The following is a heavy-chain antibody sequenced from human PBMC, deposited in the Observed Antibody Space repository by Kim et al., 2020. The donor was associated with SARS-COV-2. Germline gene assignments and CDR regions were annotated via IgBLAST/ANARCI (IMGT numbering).Heavy chain of an antibody. CDR2: IKSKTNGGTT. Sequence: GGSLRLSCAASGFTFSNAWMNWVRQAPGRGMEWVGRIKSKTNGGTTAYGAPVKGKFNISRDDSKNTLYLQMNSLRTEDTAVYYCTSDLRDYCGGDCYSRVWGQGTTVTVS. V-gene: IGHV3-15*01. J-gene: IGHJ6*02. CDR1: GFTFSNAW. D-gene: IGHD2-21*02. CDR3: TSDLRDYCGGDCYSRV.